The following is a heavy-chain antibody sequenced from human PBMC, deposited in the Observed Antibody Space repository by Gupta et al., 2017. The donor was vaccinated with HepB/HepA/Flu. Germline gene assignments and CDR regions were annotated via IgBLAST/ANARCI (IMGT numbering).Heavy chain of an antibody. J-gene: IGHJ6*02. CDR1: GFTVSSNY. CDR2: IYSGGST. Sequence: EVQLVESGGGLVQPGGSLRLSCAASGFTVSSNYMSWVRQAPGKGLEWVSVIYSGGSTYYADSVKGRFTISRHNSKNTLYLQMNSLRAEDTAVYYCARAGIAAAGDQIYYYYGMDVWGQGTTVTVSS. CDR3: ARAGIAAAGDQIYYYYGMDV. D-gene: IGHD6-13*01. V-gene: IGHV3-53*04.